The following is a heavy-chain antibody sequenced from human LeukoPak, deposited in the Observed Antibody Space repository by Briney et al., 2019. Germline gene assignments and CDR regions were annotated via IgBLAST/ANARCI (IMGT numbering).Heavy chain of an antibody. CDR1: GGSISSSNW. CDR2: IYHSGST. D-gene: IGHD3-3*01. J-gene: IGHJ4*02. CDR3: ARVRRLRFLEWLRYYFDY. Sequence: KRSETLSLTCAVSGGSISSSNWWSWVRQPPGKGLEWIGEIYHSGSTNYNPSLKSRVTISVDKSQNQFSLKLSSVTAADTAVYYCARVRRLRFLEWLRYYFDYWGQGTLVTVSS. V-gene: IGHV4-4*02.